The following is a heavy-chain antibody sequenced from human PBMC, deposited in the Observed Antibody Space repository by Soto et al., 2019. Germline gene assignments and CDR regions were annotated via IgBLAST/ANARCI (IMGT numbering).Heavy chain of an antibody. Sequence: GGSLRLSCAASGFTFSSYDMHWVRQATGKGLEWVSAIGTAGDTYYPGSVKGRFTISRENAKSSLYLQMNSLRAGDTAVYYCARDRVAVAGLYGMDVWGQGTTVTVSS. D-gene: IGHD6-19*01. CDR3: ARDRVAVAGLYGMDV. CDR1: GFTFSSYD. J-gene: IGHJ6*02. CDR2: IGTAGDT. V-gene: IGHV3-13*01.